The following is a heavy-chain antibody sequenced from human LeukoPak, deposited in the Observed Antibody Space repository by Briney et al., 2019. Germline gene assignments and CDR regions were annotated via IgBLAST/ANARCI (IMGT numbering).Heavy chain of an antibody. CDR2: IYYSGST. Sequence: PSETLSLTCTVSGGSISSSSYYWGWIRQPPGKGLEWIGSIYYSGSTYYNPSLKSRVTISVDTSKNQFSLKLSSVTAADTAVYYCARGRVSIAERSFDYWGQGTLVTVSS. CDR1: GGSISSSSYY. CDR3: ARGRVSIAERSFDY. J-gene: IGHJ4*02. V-gene: IGHV4-39*01. D-gene: IGHD6-6*01.